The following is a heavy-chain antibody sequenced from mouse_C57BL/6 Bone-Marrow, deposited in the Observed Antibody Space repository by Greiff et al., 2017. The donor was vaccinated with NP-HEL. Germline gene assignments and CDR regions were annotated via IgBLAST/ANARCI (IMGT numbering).Heavy chain of an antibody. Sequence: QVQLQQPGPELVKPGASVKISCKASGYAFSSSWMHWVKQRPGRGLEWIGRIYPGDGDTNYNGKFKGKATLTADKSSSTAYMQLSSLTSEDSAVYCCARWGGSYAMDYWGQGTSVTVSS. CDR2: IYPGDGDT. CDR3: ARWGGSYAMDY. J-gene: IGHJ4*01. V-gene: IGHV1-82*01. D-gene: IGHD1-1*02. CDR1: GYAFSSSW.